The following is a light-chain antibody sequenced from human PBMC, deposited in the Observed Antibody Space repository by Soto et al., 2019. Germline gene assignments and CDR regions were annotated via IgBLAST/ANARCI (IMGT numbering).Light chain of an antibody. CDR1: QTVSSN. Sequence: EIVVTQSPATLSVSPGERATVSCRASQTVSSNLAWYQQKPGQAPRLLIHGASTRATGVPARFSGSGSGTEFTLTISSLQSEDFAVYYCQQYHNWPPQYTFGQGTKLQMK. J-gene: IGKJ2*01. CDR3: QQYHNWPPQYT. V-gene: IGKV3-15*01. CDR2: GAS.